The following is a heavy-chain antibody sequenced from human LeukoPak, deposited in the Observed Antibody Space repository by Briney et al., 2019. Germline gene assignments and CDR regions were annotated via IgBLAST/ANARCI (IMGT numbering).Heavy chain of an antibody. CDR2: INHSGST. J-gene: IGHJ4*02. CDR1: GGSFSCYY. D-gene: IGHD6-19*01. Sequence: SETLSLTCAVYGGSFSCYYWSWIRPPPGKGLEWIGEINHSGSTNYNPSLKSRVTISVDTSKNQFSLKLSSVTAADTAVYYCARSYSSGPHYFDYWGQGTLVTVSS. V-gene: IGHV4-34*01. CDR3: ARSYSSGPHYFDY.